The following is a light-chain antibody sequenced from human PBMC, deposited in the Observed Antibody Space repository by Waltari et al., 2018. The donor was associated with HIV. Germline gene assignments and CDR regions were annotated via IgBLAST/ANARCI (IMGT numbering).Light chain of an antibody. V-gene: IGLV1-40*01. Sequence: QSVLPQPPSVSGAPGQRVTISCTGSSPNIGAGYDFHWYQQLPGTAPKLLIYGNSNRPSGVPDRFSGSKSGTSASLAITGLQAEDEADYYCQSYDSSLSGWVFGGGTKLTVL. CDR3: QSYDSSLSGWV. J-gene: IGLJ3*02. CDR1: SPNIGAGYD. CDR2: GNS.